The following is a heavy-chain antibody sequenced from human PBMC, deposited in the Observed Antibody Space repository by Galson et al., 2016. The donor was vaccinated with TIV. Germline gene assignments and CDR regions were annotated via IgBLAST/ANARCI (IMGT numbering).Heavy chain of an antibody. CDR1: GLSVSINY. J-gene: IGHJ6*02. CDR3: ARDRVVDATYYYYYYGMDV. CDR2: ISDGGKT. V-gene: IGHV3-66*02. D-gene: IGHD2-15*01. Sequence: SLRLSCAASGLSVSINYMTWVRQAPGKGLEWVSLISDGGKTYYSDSVKGRFTVSRANSKNTIYLQMNSLRVEDTAVYYCARDRVVDATYYYYYYGMDVWGQGTAVTVSS.